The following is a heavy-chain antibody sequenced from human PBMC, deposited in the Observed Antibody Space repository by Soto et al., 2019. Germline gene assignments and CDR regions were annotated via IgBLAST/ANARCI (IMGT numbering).Heavy chain of an antibody. J-gene: IGHJ3*02. CDR2: ISGSGGST. Sequence: PVGSLRLSCAASGFTFRNYAMSWVRQAPGKGLEWVSAISGSGGSTYYADSVKGRFTISRDNSKNTLYLQMNSLRAEDTAVYYCAKVYGRATTAAFDIWGQGTMVTVSS. CDR1: GFTFRNYA. CDR3: AKVYGRATTAAFDI. V-gene: IGHV3-23*01. D-gene: IGHD5-12*01.